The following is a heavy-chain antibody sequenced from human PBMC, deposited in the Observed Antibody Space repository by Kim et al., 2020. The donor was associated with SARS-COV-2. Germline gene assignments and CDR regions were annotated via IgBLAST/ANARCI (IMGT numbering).Heavy chain of an antibody. V-gene: IGHV3-7*01. CDR3: ATVGSYVSGFV. CDR1: GFTFSNSW. CDR2: INQDKKEI. Sequence: GGSLRLSCAASGFTFSNSWMTWVRQAPGKGLESVATINQDKKEIYYVDSVKGRFTISRDNAKNSLYLQMNSLRAEDTAVYFCATVGSYVSGFVWGQGTLVAVPS. D-gene: IGHD1-26*01. J-gene: IGHJ4*02.